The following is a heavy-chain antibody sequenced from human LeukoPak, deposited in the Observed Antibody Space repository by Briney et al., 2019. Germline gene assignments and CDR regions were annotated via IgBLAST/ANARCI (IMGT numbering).Heavy chain of an antibody. CDR2: IYYSGST. Sequence: SETLSLTCTVSGGSISGYYWSWIRQPPGKGLEWIGYIYYSGSTNYNPSLKSRVTISVDTSKNQFSLKLSSVTAADTAVYYCAKYYYDSRRRLNWFDPWGQGTLVTVSS. V-gene: IGHV4-59*01. J-gene: IGHJ5*02. CDR3: AKYYYDSRRRLNWFDP. D-gene: IGHD3-22*01. CDR1: GGSISGYY.